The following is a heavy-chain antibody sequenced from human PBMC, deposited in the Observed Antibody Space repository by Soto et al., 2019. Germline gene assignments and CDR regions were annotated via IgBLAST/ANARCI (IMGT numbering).Heavy chain of an antibody. V-gene: IGHV3-21*01. CDR2: ISSTSTYT. Sequence: PGGSLRLSCAASGFTFRSYAMNWVRQTQEKGLEWVSSISSTSTYTQYADSVKGRFTISRDNANNSLILQMHSLRAEDTAIYYCARDLALAGNYWGQGALVTVSS. J-gene: IGHJ4*02. D-gene: IGHD6-19*01. CDR3: ARDLALAGNY. CDR1: GFTFRSYA.